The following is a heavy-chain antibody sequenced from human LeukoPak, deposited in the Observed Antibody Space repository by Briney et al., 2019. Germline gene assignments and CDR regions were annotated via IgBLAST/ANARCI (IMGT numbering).Heavy chain of an antibody. CDR1: GFTFRSHG. J-gene: IGHJ4*02. V-gene: IGHV3-30*03. CDR2: ISYDGSET. CDR3: ARSREWELLSSFDS. D-gene: IGHD1-26*01. Sequence: GGSLRLSCAASGFTFRSHGIHWVRQAPGKGLECVALISYDGSETYYVDSVRGRFTISRDNSKDTVDLHMTSLRADDTAVYYCARSREWELLSSFDSWGQGTLVTVSS.